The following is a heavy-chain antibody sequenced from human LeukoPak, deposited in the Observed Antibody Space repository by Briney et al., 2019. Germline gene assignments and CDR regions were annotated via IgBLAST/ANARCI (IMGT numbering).Heavy chain of an antibody. D-gene: IGHD3-10*01. CDR2: IWYDGSNN. CDR3: ARDRYFGSDGFDI. V-gene: IGHV3-33*01. J-gene: IGHJ3*02. Sequence: GGSLRLSCAASGFTFSDHGMHWVRQAPGKGPEGVTGIWYDGSNNHYVDSVRGRFTISRDNSKNTLYLEMNSLRVEDTAVYHCARDRYFGSDGFDIWGQGTMVSVSS. CDR1: GFTFSDHG.